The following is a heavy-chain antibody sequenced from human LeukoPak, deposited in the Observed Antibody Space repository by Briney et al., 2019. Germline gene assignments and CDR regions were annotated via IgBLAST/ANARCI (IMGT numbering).Heavy chain of an antibody. Sequence: ASVKVSCKASGYTFTSYDINWVRQATGQGLEWMGWINPNSGNTGYAQKFQGRVTMTRNTSISTAYMELSSLRSEDTAVYYCARYIVVVPAAMGGGYYYYYGMDVWGQGTTVTVSS. V-gene: IGHV1-8*01. CDR3: ARYIVVVPAAMGGGYYYYYGMDV. D-gene: IGHD2-2*01. J-gene: IGHJ6*02. CDR2: INPNSGNT. CDR1: GYTFTSYD.